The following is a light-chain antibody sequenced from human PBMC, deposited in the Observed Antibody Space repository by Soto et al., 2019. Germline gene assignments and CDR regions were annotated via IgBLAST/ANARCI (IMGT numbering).Light chain of an antibody. Sequence: QSVLTQPPSVSEAPGQRVTISCSGSNVGNKPVNWYQQLPGKAPKLLLYYDDMLSSGVSDRFSGSKSGTSASLAISGLQNDDEGDYYCAAWDDSLSGWVFGGGTKLTVL. J-gene: IGLJ3*02. CDR1: NVGNKP. CDR3: AAWDDSLSGWV. V-gene: IGLV1-36*01. CDR2: YDD.